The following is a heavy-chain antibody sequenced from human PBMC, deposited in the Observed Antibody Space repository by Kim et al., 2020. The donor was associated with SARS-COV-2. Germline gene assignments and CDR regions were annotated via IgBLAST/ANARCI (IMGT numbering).Heavy chain of an antibody. CDR1: GGSISSSSYY. CDR3: ASVSRLTTPFC. D-gene: IGHD4-17*01. V-gene: IGHV4-39*07. CDR2: IYYSGST. J-gene: IGHJ4*02. Sequence: SETLSLTCTVSGGSISSSSYYWGWIRQPPGKGLEWIGSIYYSGSTYYNPSLKSRVTISVDTSKNQFSLKLSSVTAADTAVYYCASVSRLTTPFCWGQGTLVTVSS.